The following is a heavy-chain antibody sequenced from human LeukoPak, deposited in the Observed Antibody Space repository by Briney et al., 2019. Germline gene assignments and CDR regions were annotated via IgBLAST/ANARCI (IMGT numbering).Heavy chain of an antibody. CDR1: GYTFTNYG. J-gene: IGHJ4*02. D-gene: IGHD3-22*01. V-gene: IGHV1-18*01. Sequence: ASVTVSCTASGYTFTNYGITWVRQAPGRGLEWMGWISAYNGKTNYPQKFQGRVTMTTDTYTSTAYMELRSLRSDDTAIYYCARDPLTYYPDTSGYSCYFDYWGQGTLVTVYS. CDR3: ARDPLTYYPDTSGYSCYFDY. CDR2: ISAYNGKT.